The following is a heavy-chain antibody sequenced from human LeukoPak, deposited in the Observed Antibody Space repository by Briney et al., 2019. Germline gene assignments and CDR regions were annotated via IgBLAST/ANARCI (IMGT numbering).Heavy chain of an antibody. Sequence: SGGSLRLSCAASEFTFSNYAMSWVRQAPGKGLQWVSTINESGGSTYYADSVKGRFTISRDNSKNMLYLQMNSLRAEDTAVYYCANMWGRVYNYVPGPYWGQGTLVTVSS. D-gene: IGHD5/OR15-5a*01. CDR3: ANMWGRVYNYVPGPY. V-gene: IGHV3-23*01. CDR1: EFTFSNYA. J-gene: IGHJ4*02. CDR2: INESGGST.